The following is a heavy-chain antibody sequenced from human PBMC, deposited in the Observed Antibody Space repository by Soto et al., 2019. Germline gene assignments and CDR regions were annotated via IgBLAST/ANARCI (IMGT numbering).Heavy chain of an antibody. V-gene: IGHV3-23*01. Sequence: GGSLRLSCAASEFTFSSYAMSWVRRAPGQGLEWVSTISAGGYTTYYADSVKGRFTISRDNSKNTLYLQMNSLRAEDTAVYSCAKAIVGAVSHAFDIWGQGTKVTVSS. CDR3: AKAIVGAVSHAFDI. D-gene: IGHD1-26*01. J-gene: IGHJ3*02. CDR2: ISAGGYTT. CDR1: EFTFSSYA.